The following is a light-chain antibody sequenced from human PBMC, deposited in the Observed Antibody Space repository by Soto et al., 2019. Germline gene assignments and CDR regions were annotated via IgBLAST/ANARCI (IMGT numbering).Light chain of an antibody. CDR1: QSVSSNY. CDR2: GAS. V-gene: IGKV3-20*01. CDR3: QQYGSSPLT. Sequence: EIVMTQSPATLSVSPGERATLSCRASQSVSSNYLAWYQQKPGQAPRLLIHGASSRATGIPDRLSGSGSGTDFTLTISRLEPEDFAVYYCQQYGSSPLTFGQGTKVDIK. J-gene: IGKJ1*01.